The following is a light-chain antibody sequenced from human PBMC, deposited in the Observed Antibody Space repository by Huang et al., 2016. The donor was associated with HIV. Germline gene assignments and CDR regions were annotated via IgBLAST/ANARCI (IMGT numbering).Light chain of an antibody. CDR3: QQRSNRTPTT. CDR2: DAS. J-gene: IGKJ1*01. CDR1: QSVGSY. Sequence: EIILTQSPATLSLSPGERATLSCRARQSVGSYLAWYQQKPVQAPRLLIYDASKRATGSPARVRGGGSGTDFTLTIRGLEPVDFAVYFCQQRSNRTPTTFGKGTKVE. V-gene: IGKV3-11*01.